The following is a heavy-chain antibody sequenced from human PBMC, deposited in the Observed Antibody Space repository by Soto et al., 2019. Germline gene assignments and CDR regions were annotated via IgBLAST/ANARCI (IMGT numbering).Heavy chain of an antibody. Sequence: PSETLSLTCTVSGGSISSGGYYWSWIRQHPGKGLEWIGYIYYSGSTYYNPSLKSRVTISVDTSKNQFSLKLSSVAAADTAVYYCARVQGGGTFDDWGQGTLVTVSS. CDR1: GGSISSGGYY. CDR3: ARVQGGGTFDD. J-gene: IGHJ4*02. V-gene: IGHV4-31*03. D-gene: IGHD1-26*01. CDR2: IYYSGST.